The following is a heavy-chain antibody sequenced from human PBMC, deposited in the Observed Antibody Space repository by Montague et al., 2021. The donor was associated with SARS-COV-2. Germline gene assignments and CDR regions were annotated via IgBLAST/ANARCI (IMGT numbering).Heavy chain of an antibody. CDR1: GGSISSGSYY. Sequence: TLSLTCTVSGGSISSGSYYWSWIRQPAGKGLEWIGRVYTGGSTNFNPSLRSRVTISLGTSKNQFSLKLKSVTAADTAVYFCARINIAVANVFDVWGHGTMVTVSS. D-gene: IGHD6-19*01. J-gene: IGHJ3*01. V-gene: IGHV4-61*02. CDR3: ARINIAVANVFDV. CDR2: VYTGGST.